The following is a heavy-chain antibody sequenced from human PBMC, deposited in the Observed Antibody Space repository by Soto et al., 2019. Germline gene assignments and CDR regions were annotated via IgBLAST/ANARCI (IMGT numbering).Heavy chain of an antibody. J-gene: IGHJ3*02. CDR3: ARSGYYYDSSGYYRKAYDAFDI. CDR2: MNPDRGTT. V-gene: IGHV1-8*01. Sequence: QVQLVQSGAEVKKPGASVKVSCKASGYTFTSYAINWVRQATGQGLEWMGWMNPDRGTTGYAQKFQGGVTLPRNTSISTAYMELSSLRSEVTAVYYWARSGYYYDSSGYYRKAYDAFDIWGQGTMVTVAS. CDR1: GYTFTSYA. D-gene: IGHD3-22*01.